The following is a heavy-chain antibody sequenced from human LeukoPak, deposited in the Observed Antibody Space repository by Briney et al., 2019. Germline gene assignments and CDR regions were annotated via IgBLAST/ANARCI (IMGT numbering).Heavy chain of an antibody. D-gene: IGHD3-9*01. Sequence: PSESLCLTCVDPGGSISSSYWSWIRQPPGKRLGWIVYISYSGSTDYNPSLKSRVTMSVDTSKNQFSLKLSSVTAADTAVYYCGRRTYYDTLTGYTYWYFDLWGRGTLVTVSS. V-gene: IGHV4-59*01. CDR1: GGSISSSY. CDR3: GRRTYYDTLTGYTYWYFDL. J-gene: IGHJ2*01. CDR2: ISYSGST.